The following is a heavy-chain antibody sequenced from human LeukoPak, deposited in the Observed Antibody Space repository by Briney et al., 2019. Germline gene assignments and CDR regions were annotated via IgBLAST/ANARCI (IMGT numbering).Heavy chain of an antibody. Sequence: ASVKVSCTASGYRFTFYYMHWVRQTPGQGLEWMGRIDPNSGDSNYAQKFRGRITMTRDTSINTAYMELSSLRSEDTAIYYCARDFGKAAGPYWGQGALVSVSS. V-gene: IGHV1-2*06. CDR3: ARDFGKAAGPY. D-gene: IGHD6-13*01. CDR1: GYRFTFYY. CDR2: IDPNSGDS. J-gene: IGHJ4*02.